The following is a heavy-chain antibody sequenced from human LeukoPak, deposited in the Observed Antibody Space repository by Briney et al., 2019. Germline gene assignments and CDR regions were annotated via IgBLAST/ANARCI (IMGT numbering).Heavy chain of an antibody. CDR2: IDQDGSKK. Sequence: PGGSLRLSCAASGFTFSSYWMIWVRQAPRKGLEWVANIDQDGSKKYYVDSVKGRFTISRDNAKNSLYLQMNSLGAEDSAVYYCVRAWAAADAFWGQGTLVTVSS. D-gene: IGHD6-13*01. CDR3: VRAWAAADAF. V-gene: IGHV3-7*04. J-gene: IGHJ4*02. CDR1: GFTFSSYW.